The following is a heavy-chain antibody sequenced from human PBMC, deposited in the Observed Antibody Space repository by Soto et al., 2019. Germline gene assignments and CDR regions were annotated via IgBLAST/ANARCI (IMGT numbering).Heavy chain of an antibody. CDR2: IDWDDDK. D-gene: IGHD3-22*01. Sequence: SGPTLVNPTQTLTLTCTFSGFSLSTSGMCVSWIRQPPGKALEWLALIDWDDDKYYSTSLKTRLTISKDTSKNQVVLTMTNMDPVDTATYYCARIRSYYDRSGPPHDAFGIWGPGTMVTVSS. CDR1: GFSLSTSGMC. J-gene: IGHJ3*02. CDR3: ARIRSYYDRSGPPHDAFGI. V-gene: IGHV2-70*01.